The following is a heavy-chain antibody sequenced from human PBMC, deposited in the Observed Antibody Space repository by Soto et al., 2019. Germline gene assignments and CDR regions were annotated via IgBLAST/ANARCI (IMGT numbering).Heavy chain of an antibody. Sequence: SETLSLTCTVSGGSISSYYWSWIRQPPGKGLEWIGYIYYSGSTNYNPSLKSRVTISVDTSKNQFSLKLSSVTAADTAVYYCARVVSMVRGGVYLFDPWGQGTLVTVSS. V-gene: IGHV4-59*08. D-gene: IGHD3-10*01. CDR1: GGSISSYY. J-gene: IGHJ5*02. CDR2: IYYSGST. CDR3: ARVVSMVRGGVYLFDP.